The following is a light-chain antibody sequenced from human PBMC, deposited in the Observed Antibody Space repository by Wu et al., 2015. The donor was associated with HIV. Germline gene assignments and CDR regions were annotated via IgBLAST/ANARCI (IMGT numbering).Light chain of an antibody. Sequence: NLLTQSPGTLSLSPGERATLSCRASKSISNNYLAWYQQKPGQAPRVLIYGASSRATGIPDRFSGSGSETEFTLTISRLKSEDFAVYYCQQYATSITFGQGTRLEIK. CDR3: QQYATSIT. V-gene: IGKV3-20*01. CDR1: KSISNNY. J-gene: IGKJ5*01. CDR2: GAS.